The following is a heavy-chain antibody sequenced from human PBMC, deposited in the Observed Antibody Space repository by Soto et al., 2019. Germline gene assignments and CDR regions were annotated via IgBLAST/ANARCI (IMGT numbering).Heavy chain of an antibody. V-gene: IGHV3-48*01. CDR1: GFTFSTYS. CDR3: AIDADHLQPQIDF. CDR2: ISSSSSTI. Sequence: GGSLRLSCAASGFTFSTYSMNGVRQAPGKGLEWVSYISSSSSTIFYTDSVKGRFTVSRDNAKNSLYLQMNGLKTEDTGVYYCAIDADHLQPQIDFWGQGALVTVSS. J-gene: IGHJ4*02.